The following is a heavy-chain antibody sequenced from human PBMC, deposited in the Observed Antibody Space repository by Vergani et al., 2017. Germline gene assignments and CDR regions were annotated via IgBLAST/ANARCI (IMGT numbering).Heavy chain of an antibody. V-gene: IGHV3-11*01. J-gene: IGHJ3*01. CDR2: ISSSGSTI. Sequence: VQLLESGGGLVKPGGSLRLSCAASGFTFSDYYMSWIRQAPGKGLEWVSYISSSGSTIYYADSVKGRFTISRDNAKNSLYLQMNSLRFEDTAVYFCTKGSVYYHDSAGHGYDPYTGFDLWGQGTLVTVSS. CDR3: TKGSVYYHDSAGHGYDPYTGFDL. CDR1: GFTFSDYY. D-gene: IGHD5-12*01.